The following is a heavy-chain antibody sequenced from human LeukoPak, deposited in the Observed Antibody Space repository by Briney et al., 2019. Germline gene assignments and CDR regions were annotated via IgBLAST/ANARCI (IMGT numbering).Heavy chain of an antibody. J-gene: IGHJ3*02. CDR1: GGSFSGYY. Sequence: PSETLSLTCAVNGGSFSGYYWSWIRQPPGKGLEWIGEINHSGSTNYNPSLKSRVTISVDTSKNQFSLKLSSVTAADTAVYYCARNSYLNAFDIWGQGTMVTVSS. CDR2: INHSGST. CDR3: ARNSYLNAFDI. D-gene: IGHD2/OR15-2a*01. V-gene: IGHV4-34*01.